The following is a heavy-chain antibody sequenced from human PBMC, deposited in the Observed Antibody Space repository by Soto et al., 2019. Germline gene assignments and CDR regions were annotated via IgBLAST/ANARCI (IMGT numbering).Heavy chain of an antibody. V-gene: IGHV1-69*01. CDR1: GGTFDTFA. CDR2: IIPVLGRA. CDR3: ARGPWTQEGPKYYFDF. J-gene: IGHJ4*02. D-gene: IGHD5-18*01. Sequence: QVQLVQSGAEVKKPGSSVQVSCKASGGTFDTFAFSWVRQAPGQGLEWLGGIIPVLGRANYAQRFQDRVSASADGSTSTAFMELSSLNSHDTALYYCARGPWTQEGPKYYFDFRGQGTLVTVSS.